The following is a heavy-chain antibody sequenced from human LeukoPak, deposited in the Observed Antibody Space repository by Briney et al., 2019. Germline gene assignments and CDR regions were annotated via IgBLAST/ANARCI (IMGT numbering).Heavy chain of an antibody. J-gene: IGHJ4*02. D-gene: IGHD3-22*01. Sequence: GGSLRLSCAASGFTFSSYAMSWVRQAPGKGLEWVSAISGSGGSTYHADSVKGRFTISRDNSKNTLYLQMNSLRAEDTAVYYCAKDTDYYDSSGYYGYWGQGTLVTVSS. CDR1: GFTFSSYA. CDR2: ISGSGGST. CDR3: AKDTDYYDSSGYYGY. V-gene: IGHV3-23*01.